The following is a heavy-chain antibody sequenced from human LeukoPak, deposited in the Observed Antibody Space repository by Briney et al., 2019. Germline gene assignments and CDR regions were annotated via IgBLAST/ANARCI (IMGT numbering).Heavy chain of an antibody. CDR1: GGSISNSGYY. D-gene: IGHD2-8*02. CDR3: ARRMGSGATYPRTFDY. CDR2: IYYSGNT. J-gene: IGHJ4*02. Sequence: SETLSLTCTVSGGSISNSGYYWGWIRQPPGKGLEWIGNIYYSGNTYYNPSLKSRVTISVDTSKNQVSLTLSSVTAADTAVYFCARRMGSGATYPRTFDYWGQGTLVTVSS. V-gene: IGHV4-39*01.